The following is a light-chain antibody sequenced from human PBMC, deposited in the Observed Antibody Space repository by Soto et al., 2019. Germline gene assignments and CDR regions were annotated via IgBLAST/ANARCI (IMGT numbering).Light chain of an antibody. V-gene: IGLV2-14*01. CDR1: SSDINTSRY. J-gene: IGLJ3*02. CDR2: EVS. CDR3: SSDVSGYSLGV. Sequence: QSVLTQPASVSGSPGQSITISCIGASSDINTSRYVSWYQQHPGKAPKLLIYEVSIRPSGVSSRFSASKSANTASLTISGLQPEDEADYFCSSDVSGYSLGVFGGGTKVTVL.